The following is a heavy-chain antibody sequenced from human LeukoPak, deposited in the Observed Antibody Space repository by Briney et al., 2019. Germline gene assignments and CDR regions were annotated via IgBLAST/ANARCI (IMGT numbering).Heavy chain of an antibody. Sequence: GESLKISCKGSGYTFTNYWIGWVRQMPGKGLEVMGIIYPGDSDTRYSPSFQGQVTISVDKSIYTAYLQWSSLKASDTAMYYCARGRITVFGVARNPFDVWGQGTMVTVSS. D-gene: IGHD3-3*01. CDR2: IYPGDSDT. V-gene: IGHV5-51*01. J-gene: IGHJ3*01. CDR1: GYTFTNYW. CDR3: ARGRITVFGVARNPFDV.